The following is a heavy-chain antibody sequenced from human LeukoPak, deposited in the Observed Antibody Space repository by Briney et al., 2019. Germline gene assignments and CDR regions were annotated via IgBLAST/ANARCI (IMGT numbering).Heavy chain of an antibody. J-gene: IGHJ4*02. CDR2: TNSDGSST. CDR3: ARGGSSSWTDY. V-gene: IGHV3-74*01. D-gene: IGHD6-13*01. CDR1: GFTFSSYW. Sequence: GGSLRLSCAASGFTFSSYWMHWVRQAPGKGLVWVSRTNSDGSSTSYADSVKGRFTISRDNAKNTLYLQMNSLRAEDTAVYCCARGGSSSWTDYWGQGTLVTVSS.